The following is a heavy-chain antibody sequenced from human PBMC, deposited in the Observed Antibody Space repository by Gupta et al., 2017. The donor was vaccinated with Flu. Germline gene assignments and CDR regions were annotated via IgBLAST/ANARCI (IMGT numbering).Heavy chain of an antibody. D-gene: IGHD1-1*01. V-gene: IGHV3-53*01. J-gene: IGHJ4*02. CDR2: IYTGGSR. Sequence: APQVPGKGLEGLSVIYTGGSRYYAYSVKGRFTISRDNSKNTLYLQMNDLRAGDTAVYYCARDWNTDYSIDSWGQGTQVTVSS. CDR3: ARDWNTDYSIDS.